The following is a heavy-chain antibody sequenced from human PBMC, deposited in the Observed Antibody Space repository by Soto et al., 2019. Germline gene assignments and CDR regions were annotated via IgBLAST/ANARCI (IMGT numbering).Heavy chain of an antibody. CDR1: IGSFIGYY. J-gene: IGHJ4*02. CDR2: ISQSGNT. Sequence: SETLSLTCSIYIGSFIGYYWSWIRQPPGKGLEWIGEISQSGNTNYSPSLKSRVSISIDTSKKQFSLNLASVSAADTAVYYCARAPKVSGSSQTRPDFWGQGTLVTVSS. CDR3: ARAPKVSGSSQTRPDF. D-gene: IGHD6-6*01. V-gene: IGHV4-34*01.